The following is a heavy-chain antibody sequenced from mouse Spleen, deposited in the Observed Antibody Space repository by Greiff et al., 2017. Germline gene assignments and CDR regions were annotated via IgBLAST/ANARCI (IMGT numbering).Heavy chain of an antibody. J-gene: IGHJ3*01. V-gene: IGHV5-6-3*01. D-gene: IGHD3-3*01. Sequence: EVMLVESGGGLVQPGGSLKLSCAASGFTFSSYGMSWVRQTPDKRLELVATINSNGGSTYYPDSVKGRFTISRDNAKNTLYLQMSSLKSEDTAMYYCARGTRDGAWFAYWGQGTLVTVSA. CDR2: INSNGGST. CDR1: GFTFSSYG. CDR3: ARGTRDGAWFAY.